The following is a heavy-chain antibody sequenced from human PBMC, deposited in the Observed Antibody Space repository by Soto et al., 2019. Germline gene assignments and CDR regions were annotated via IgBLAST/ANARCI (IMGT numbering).Heavy chain of an antibody. CDR2: TSFDGSNK. D-gene: IGHD6-19*01. Sequence: VQLVESGGGVVQPGRSLRLSCAASGFEFSAYAMHWVRQAPGKGLEWVAITSFDGSNKYYADSVRGRFTISRDNSKNTVSLQMNSLRNEDTAVYHAVAGSDNHDYWGQGTLVIVSS. CDR3: VAGSDNHDY. CDR1: GFEFSAYA. J-gene: IGHJ4*02. V-gene: IGHV3-30*04.